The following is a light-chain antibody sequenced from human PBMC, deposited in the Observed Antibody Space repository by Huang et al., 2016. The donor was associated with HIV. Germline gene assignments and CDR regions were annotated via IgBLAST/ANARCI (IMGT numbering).Light chain of an antibody. V-gene: IGKV1-9*01. J-gene: IGKJ1*01. CDR3: QQLNSYPPT. Sequence: IQLTQSPSSLSASVGDRVTITCRASQGISSFLAWYQQKPGKAPKLLIDSASTLQSGVPSTFSGSGSGTDFTLTISSLQPEDFATYHCQQLNSYPPTFGQGTKVEIK. CDR2: SAS. CDR1: QGISSF.